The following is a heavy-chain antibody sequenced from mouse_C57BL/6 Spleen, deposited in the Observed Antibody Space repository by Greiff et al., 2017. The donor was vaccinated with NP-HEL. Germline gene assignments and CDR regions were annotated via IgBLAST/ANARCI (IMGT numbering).Heavy chain of an antibody. J-gene: IGHJ4*01. CDR2: IWSDGST. V-gene: IGHV2-6*03. Sequence: QVQLKDSGPGLVAPSQSLSITCTVSGFSLTSYGVHWVRQPPGKGLEWLVVIWSDGSTTYNSALKSRLSISKDNSKSQVFLKMNSLQTDDTAMYYCAREGSNYNYYAMDYWGQGTSVTVSS. D-gene: IGHD2-5*01. CDR1: GFSLTSYG. CDR3: AREGSNYNYYAMDY.